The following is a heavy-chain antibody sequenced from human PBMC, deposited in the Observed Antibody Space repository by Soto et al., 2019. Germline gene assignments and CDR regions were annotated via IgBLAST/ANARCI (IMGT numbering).Heavy chain of an antibody. Sequence: EVQLLESGGGLVQPGGSLRLSCAASGFTFSSYAMSWVRQAPGKGLGWVSAISGSGGSTDYADSVKGRFTISRDNSKNPLYLQMNSLRAEDTAVYYCAYSSTPFDYWGQGTLVTVSS. D-gene: IGHD6-13*01. CDR1: GFTFSSYA. J-gene: IGHJ4*02. V-gene: IGHV3-23*01. CDR3: AYSSTPFDY. CDR2: ISGSGGST.